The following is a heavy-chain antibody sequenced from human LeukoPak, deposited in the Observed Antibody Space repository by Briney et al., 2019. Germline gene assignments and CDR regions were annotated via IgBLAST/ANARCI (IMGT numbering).Heavy chain of an antibody. CDR2: ITIDGSST. V-gene: IGHV3-74*03. CDR3: TRDRFYAMDA. CDR1: GVTSRNSW. J-gene: IGHJ6*02. Sequence: GGSLRLSCAASGVTSRNSWMHWVRQAPGKGLVWVSRITIDGSSTTYADSVKGRFTISRDSAKNTLYLQMNSLRAEDTAVYYCTRDRFYAMDAWGQGTTVTVSS.